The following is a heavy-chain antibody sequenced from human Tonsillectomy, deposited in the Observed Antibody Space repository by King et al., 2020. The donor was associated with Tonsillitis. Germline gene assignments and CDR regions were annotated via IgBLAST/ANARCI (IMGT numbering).Heavy chain of an antibody. Sequence: VQLVESGGGLVQPGGSLRVSCAASGFTFSSYAMSWVRQAPGKGLEWVSGISGTRVTTYYADSVKGRFTISRDNSKNTLYLQMNSLRAEDTAVYYCAKGDMGYYYYGIDVWGQGTTVTVSS. V-gene: IGHV3-23*04. CDR1: GFTFSSYA. D-gene: IGHD3-16*01. J-gene: IGHJ6*02. CDR2: ISGTRVTT. CDR3: AKGDMGYYYYGIDV.